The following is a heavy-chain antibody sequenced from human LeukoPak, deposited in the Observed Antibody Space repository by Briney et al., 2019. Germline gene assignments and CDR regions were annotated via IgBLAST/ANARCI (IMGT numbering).Heavy chain of an antibody. J-gene: IGHJ3*02. CDR2: ISYDGSNK. D-gene: IGHD5-24*01. CDR1: GFTFNSYA. CDR3: ARDDRDGYPPI. Sequence: GGSLRLSCAASGFTFNSYAMHWVRQAPGKGPEWVAVISYDGSNKYYADSVKGRFTISRDNSKNTLYLQMNSLRVEDTAVYYCARDDRDGYPPIWGQGTMVTVSS. V-gene: IGHV3-30*04.